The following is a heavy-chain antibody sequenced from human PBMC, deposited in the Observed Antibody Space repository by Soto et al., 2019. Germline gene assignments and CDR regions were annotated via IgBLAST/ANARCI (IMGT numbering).Heavy chain of an antibody. Sequence: GESLKTACKGSGYSFTSYWIGWVRQMPGKGLEWMGIIYPGDSDTRYSPSFQGQVTISADKSISTAYLQWSSLKASDTAMYYCARRPVYYYYGMDVWGQGTTVTVSS. J-gene: IGHJ6*02. CDR3: ARRPVYYYYGMDV. CDR2: IYPGDSDT. CDR1: GYSFTSYW. V-gene: IGHV5-51*01.